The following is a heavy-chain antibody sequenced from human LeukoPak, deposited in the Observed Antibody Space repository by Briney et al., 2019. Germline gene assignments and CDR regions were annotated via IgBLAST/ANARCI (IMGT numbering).Heavy chain of an antibody. V-gene: IGHV3-48*03. Sequence: PGGSLRLSYAASGFTFSSYEMNWVRQAPGKGLEWVSYISSSGSTIYYADSVKGRFTISRDNAKNSLYLQMNSLRAEDTAVYYCARGAHRWLQLGLSYWGQGTLVTVSS. CDR1: GFTFSSYE. J-gene: IGHJ4*02. D-gene: IGHD5-24*01. CDR2: ISSSGSTI. CDR3: ARGAHRWLQLGLSY.